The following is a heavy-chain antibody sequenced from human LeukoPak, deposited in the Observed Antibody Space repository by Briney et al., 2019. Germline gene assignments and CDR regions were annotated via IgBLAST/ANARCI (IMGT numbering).Heavy chain of an antibody. CDR3: AREMATTNARAFDI. D-gene: IGHD5-24*01. CDR1: GFTFSSYW. V-gene: IGHV3-74*01. CDR2: IYSDGTGT. Sequence: GGSLRLSCAASGFTFSSYWMHWVRQAPGKGLVWVSRIYSDGTGTTYADSVRGRFTISRENAKNTLYLQMNSLRVEDTAVYYCAREMATTNARAFDIWGQGTMVTVSS. J-gene: IGHJ3*02.